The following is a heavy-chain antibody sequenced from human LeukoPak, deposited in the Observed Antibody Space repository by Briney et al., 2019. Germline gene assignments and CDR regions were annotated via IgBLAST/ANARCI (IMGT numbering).Heavy chain of an antibody. CDR3: AKVGSITIFGVVMGDAFDI. CDR1: GFTFSSYG. J-gene: IGHJ3*02. D-gene: IGHD3-3*01. CDR2: IRYDGSNK. V-gene: IGHV3-30*02. Sequence: GGSLRLXCAASGFTFSSYGMHWVRLAPGKGLEWVAFIRYDGSNKYYADSVKGRFTISRDNSKNTLYLQMNSLRAEDTAVYYCAKVGSITIFGVVMGDAFDIWGQGTTVTVSS.